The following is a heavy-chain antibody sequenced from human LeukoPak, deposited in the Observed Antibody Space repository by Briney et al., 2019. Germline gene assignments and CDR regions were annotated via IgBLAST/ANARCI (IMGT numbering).Heavy chain of an antibody. Sequence: SETLSLTCTVSGGSISSYYWRWIWQPAGKGLEWMGRIYTSGSTNYNPSLKSRVTMSVDTSKNQFSLKLRSVTAADTAVYYCARVRGIYSSGWLSWWFDPWGQGTLVTVSS. V-gene: IGHV4-4*07. J-gene: IGHJ5*02. CDR1: GGSISSYY. CDR2: IYTSGST. D-gene: IGHD6-19*01. CDR3: ARVRGIYSSGWLSWWFDP.